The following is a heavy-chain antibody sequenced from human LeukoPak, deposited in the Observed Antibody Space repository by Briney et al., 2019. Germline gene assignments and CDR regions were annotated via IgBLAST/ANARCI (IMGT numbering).Heavy chain of an antibody. CDR2: INHSGST. Sequence: SETLSPTCAVYGGSFSGYYWSWIRQPPGKGLEWIGEINHSGSTNYNPSLKSRVTISVDTSKNQFSLKLSSVTAADTAVYYCARHRSCSSTSCYGGGFDYWGQGTLVTVSS. V-gene: IGHV4-34*01. CDR3: ARHRSCSSTSCYGGGFDY. D-gene: IGHD2-2*01. J-gene: IGHJ4*02. CDR1: GGSFSGYY.